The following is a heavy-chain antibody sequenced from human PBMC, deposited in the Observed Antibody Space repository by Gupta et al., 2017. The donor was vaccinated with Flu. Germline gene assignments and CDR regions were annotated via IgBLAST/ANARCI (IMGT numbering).Heavy chain of an antibody. V-gene: IGHV4-59*01. CDR2: IYYSGST. CDR1: GGSISSYY. Sequence: QVQLQESGPGLVTPSETLSLTCTVSGGSISSYYWTWIRQPPWKRMEWIGYIYYSGSTNYNPSLKSRVTISVDTSKNQFSLKLSSVTAADTAVYYCARVGGYGSGNKIRYNWFDPWGQGTLVTVSS. CDR3: ARVGGYGSGNKIRYNWFDP. D-gene: IGHD3-10*01. J-gene: IGHJ5*02.